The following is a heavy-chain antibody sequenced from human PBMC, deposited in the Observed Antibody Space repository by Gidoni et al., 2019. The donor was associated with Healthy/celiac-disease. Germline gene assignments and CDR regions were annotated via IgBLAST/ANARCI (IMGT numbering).Heavy chain of an antibody. CDR2: IKQDGSEK. D-gene: IGHD4-17*01. CDR1: GFTFSTYW. CDR3: ARDLGYGDYAVYYYGMDV. J-gene: IGHJ6*02. Sequence: EVQLVESVGGLVQPGGTLRLSCAAYGFTFSTYWMSWVRQAPGKGLEWVANIKQDGSEKYYVDSVKGLFTISRDNAKNSLYLQMNSLRAEDTAVYYCARDLGYGDYAVYYYGMDVWGQGTTVTVSS. V-gene: IGHV3-7*03.